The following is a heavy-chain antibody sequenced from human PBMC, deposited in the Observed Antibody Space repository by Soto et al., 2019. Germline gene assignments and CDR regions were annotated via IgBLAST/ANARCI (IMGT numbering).Heavy chain of an antibody. Sequence: SETLSLTCTVSGDSISSNNHFWGWIRQPPGKGPEWIGTIYYTGSTYYNPSLKRRVTISVDTSENQFSLKLTSVTAADTAVYYCARQLYNYGFDFWGQGTLVTVSS. CDR1: GDSISSNNHF. J-gene: IGHJ4*02. V-gene: IGHV4-39*01. D-gene: IGHD5-18*01. CDR2: IYYTGST. CDR3: ARQLYNYGFDF.